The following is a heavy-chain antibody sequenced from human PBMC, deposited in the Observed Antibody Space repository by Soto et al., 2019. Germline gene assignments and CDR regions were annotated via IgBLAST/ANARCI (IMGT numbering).Heavy chain of an antibody. CDR1: GYTFTSYG. D-gene: IGHD3-22*01. CDR2: VSAYNGNT. CDR3: ARVRRSYDSSSRGMDV. Sequence: ASVKVSCKASGYTFTSYGISWVRQAPGQRLEWMGWVSAYNGNTNYAQKLQGRVTMTTDTSTSTAYMELRSLRSDDTAVYYCARVRRSYDSSSRGMDVWRQGTTVTVSS. J-gene: IGHJ6*02. V-gene: IGHV1-18*04.